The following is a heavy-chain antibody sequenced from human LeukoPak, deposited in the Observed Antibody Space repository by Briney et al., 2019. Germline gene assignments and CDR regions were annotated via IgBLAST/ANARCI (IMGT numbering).Heavy chain of an antibody. CDR3: AELGITMIGGV. J-gene: IGHJ6*04. V-gene: IGHV3-30*02. CDR1: GLTFRNYG. CDR2: IQYDGSNK. Sequence: PGGSLRLSCAASGLTFRNYGMHWVRQAPGKGLGWVAFIQYDGSNKSYVDSVKGRFTISRDNAKNSLYLQMNSLRAEDTAVYYCAELGITMIGGVWGKGTTVTISS. D-gene: IGHD3-10*02.